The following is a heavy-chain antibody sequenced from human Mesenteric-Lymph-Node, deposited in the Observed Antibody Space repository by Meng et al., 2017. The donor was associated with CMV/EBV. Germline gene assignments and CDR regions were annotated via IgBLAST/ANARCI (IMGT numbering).Heavy chain of an antibody. V-gene: IGHV2-5*02. J-gene: IGHJ4*02. CDR1: GFSLSTSGVG. CDR3: AHSSGIAAAGPFYFDY. CDR2: IYWDDDK. D-gene: IGHD6-13*01. Sequence: ITLKEAGHTLGQHTQSPTPACTFPGFSLSTSGVGVGWIRQPPGKALEWLALIYWDDDKRYSPSLKSRLTITKDTSKNRVVLTMTNMDPVDTATYYCAHSSGIAAAGPFYFDYWGQGTLVTVSS.